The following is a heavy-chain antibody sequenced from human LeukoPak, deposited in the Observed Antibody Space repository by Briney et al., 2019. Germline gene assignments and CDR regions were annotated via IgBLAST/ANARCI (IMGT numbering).Heavy chain of an antibody. D-gene: IGHD4-23*01. V-gene: IGHV4-61*01. J-gene: IGHJ4*02. CDR1: GGSISSSSYY. CDR3: ARGLRWDLLLHFDY. Sequence: SETLSLTCTVSGGSISSSSYYWSWIRQPPGKGLEWIGYIYYSGSTNYNPSLKSRATISVDTSKNQFSLKLSSVTAADTAVYYCARGLRWDLLLHFDYWGQGTLVTVSS. CDR2: IYYSGST.